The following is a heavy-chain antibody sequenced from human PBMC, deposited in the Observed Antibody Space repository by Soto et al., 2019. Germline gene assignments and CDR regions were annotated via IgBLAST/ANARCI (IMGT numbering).Heavy chain of an antibody. J-gene: IGHJ6*02. Sequence: GGSLRLSCAASGFTFSNAWMNWVRQAPGKGLEWVGRIKSKTDGGTTDYAAPVKGRFTISRDDSKNTLYLQMNSLKTEDTAVYYCTTDFLVVPAVRGWGGNYYGMDFWGQGTTVTVSS. CDR2: IKSKTDGGTT. CDR3: TTDFLVVPAVRGWGGNYYGMDF. CDR1: GFTFSNAW. V-gene: IGHV3-15*07. D-gene: IGHD2-2*01.